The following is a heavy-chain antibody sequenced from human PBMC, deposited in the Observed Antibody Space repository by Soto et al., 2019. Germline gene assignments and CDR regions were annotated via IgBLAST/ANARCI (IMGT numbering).Heavy chain of an antibody. D-gene: IGHD2-2*01. CDR1: GYTFTSYD. Sequence: QVQLVQSGAEVKKPGASVKVSCKASGYTFTSYDINWVRQATGQGLEWMGWMNPNSGNTGYAQKLQGRVTMTRNTSISTAYMELSRLRSEDTAVYYCAREGSSTIVVVPAAIRGGMDVWGQGTTVTVSS. CDR3: AREGSSTIVVVPAAIRGGMDV. J-gene: IGHJ6*02. CDR2: MNPNSGNT. V-gene: IGHV1-8*01.